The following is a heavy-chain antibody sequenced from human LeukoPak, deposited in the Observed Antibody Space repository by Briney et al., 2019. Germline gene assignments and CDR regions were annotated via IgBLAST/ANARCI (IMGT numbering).Heavy chain of an antibody. D-gene: IGHD3-10*01. V-gene: IGHV4-39*01. J-gene: IGHJ4*02. CDR1: GLTVRSSY. Sequence: KSGESLRLSCAASGLTVRSSYMNWVRQPPGKGGEWVGSIYYSGSPYYNPSLKSRVTISVDTSKNQFSLKLSSVTAADTAVYYCARRYKGAKYYFDYWGQGTLVTVSS. CDR3: ARRYKGAKYYFDY. CDR2: IYYSGSP.